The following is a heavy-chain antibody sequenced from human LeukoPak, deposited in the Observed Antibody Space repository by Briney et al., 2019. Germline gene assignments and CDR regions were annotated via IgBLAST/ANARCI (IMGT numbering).Heavy chain of an antibody. CDR2: IYYSGST. CDR1: GGSISSYY. Sequence: SETLSLTCTVSGGSISSYYWSWVRQPPGKGLEWIGYIYYSGSTNYNPSLTSRVTISVDRTKNQYSLTLSSVTAADTAVYYCARASMVRGVIGWFDPWGQGTLVTVSS. J-gene: IGHJ5*02. D-gene: IGHD3-10*01. CDR3: ARASMVRGVIGWFDP. V-gene: IGHV4-59*01.